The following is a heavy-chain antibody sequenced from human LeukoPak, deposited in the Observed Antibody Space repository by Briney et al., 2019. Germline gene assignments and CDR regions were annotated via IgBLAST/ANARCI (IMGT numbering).Heavy chain of an antibody. D-gene: IGHD6-13*01. V-gene: IGHV3-30-3*01. Sequence: GGSLRFSCAASGFTFSSYAMHWVRQAPGKGLEWVAVISYDGSNKYYADSVKGRFTISRDNSKNTLYLQMNSLRAEDTAVYYCARVSRKYSSGWYYFDYWGQGTLVTVSS. CDR3: ARVSRKYSSGWYYFDY. J-gene: IGHJ4*02. CDR2: ISYDGSNK. CDR1: GFTFSSYA.